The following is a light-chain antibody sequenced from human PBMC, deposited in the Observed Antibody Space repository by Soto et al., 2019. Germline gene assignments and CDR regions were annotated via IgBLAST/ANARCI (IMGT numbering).Light chain of an antibody. Sequence: DIQMTQSPSTLSASVGDRVTITCRASQSISVWLAWYQHKPGKAPKLLIYDVSSLESGVPSRFSGSGSGTEFTLTITSLQPDDFATYYCQQYNNYSWTFGQGTKVEIK. J-gene: IGKJ1*01. CDR2: DVS. CDR1: QSISVW. V-gene: IGKV1-5*01. CDR3: QQYNNYSWT.